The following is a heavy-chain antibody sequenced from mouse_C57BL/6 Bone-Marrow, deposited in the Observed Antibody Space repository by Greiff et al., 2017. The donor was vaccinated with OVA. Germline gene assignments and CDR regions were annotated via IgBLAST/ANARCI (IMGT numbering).Heavy chain of an antibody. J-gene: IGHJ2*01. CDR3: TASSITTVVATDY. CDR1: GFTFSNYW. Sequence: EVKLQESGGGLVQPGGSMKLSCVASGFTFSNYWMNWVRQSPEKGLEWVAQIRLKSDNYATHYAESVKGRFTISRDDSKSSVYLQMNNLRAEDTGIYYCTASSITTVVATDYWGQGTTLTVSS. D-gene: IGHD1-1*01. CDR2: IRLKSDNYAT. V-gene: IGHV6-3*01.